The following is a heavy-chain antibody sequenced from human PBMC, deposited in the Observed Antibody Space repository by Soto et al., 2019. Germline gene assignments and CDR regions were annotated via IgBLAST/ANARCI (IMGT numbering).Heavy chain of an antibody. Sequence: PSQTLSLTCAISGDSVSSNSAAWNWIRQSPSRGLEWLGRTYYRSKWYNDYAVSVKSRITINPDTSKNQFSLQLNSVTPEDTAVYYCARSLKGIAAAGTDYYYYMDVWGKGTTVTVSS. CDR1: GDSVSSNSAA. CDR3: ARSLKGIAAAGTDYYYYMDV. CDR2: TYYRSKWYN. D-gene: IGHD6-13*01. J-gene: IGHJ6*03. V-gene: IGHV6-1*01.